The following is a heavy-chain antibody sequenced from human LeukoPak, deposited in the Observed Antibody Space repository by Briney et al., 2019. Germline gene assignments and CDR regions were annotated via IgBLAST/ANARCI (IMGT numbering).Heavy chain of an antibody. CDR1: GFTFSSYA. CDR3: AKERVDTAMVTPFDY. Sequence: TGGSLRLSCAASGFTFSSYAMSWVRQAPGKGLEWVSAISGSGGSTYYADSVKGRFTISRDNSKNTLYLQMNSLRAEGTAVYYCAKERVDTAMVTPFDYWGQGTLVTVSS. CDR2: ISGSGGST. V-gene: IGHV3-23*01. D-gene: IGHD5-18*01. J-gene: IGHJ4*02.